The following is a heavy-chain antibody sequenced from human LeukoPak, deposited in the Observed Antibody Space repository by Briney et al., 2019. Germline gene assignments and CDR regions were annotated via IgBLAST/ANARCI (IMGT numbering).Heavy chain of an antibody. CDR2: ISWNSGSI. D-gene: IGHD1-26*01. CDR3: AKDSGSYYYYGMDV. CDR1: GFTFDDYA. J-gene: IGHJ6*02. Sequence: GGSLRLSCAASGFTFDDYAMHWVRQAPGKGLEWVSGISWNSGSIGYADSVKGRFTISRDNAKNSLYLQMNSLRAEDTALYYCAKDSGSYYYYGMDVWGQGTTVTVSS. V-gene: IGHV3-9*01.